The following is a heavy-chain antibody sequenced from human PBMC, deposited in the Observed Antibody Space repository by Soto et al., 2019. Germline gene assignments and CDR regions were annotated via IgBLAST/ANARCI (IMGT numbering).Heavy chain of an antibody. CDR1: GFTFSSFV. J-gene: IGHJ4*02. Sequence: GGSLRLSCAASGFTFSSFVMHWVRRAPGKGLEWVAALSLDGSNKHYADSVKGRFTISRDNSRNTLDLQMNSLRAEDTAVYYCAKDTYYYDRSGYYTYDHWGQGTQVTVSS. D-gene: IGHD3-22*01. CDR2: LSLDGSNK. V-gene: IGHV3-30*18. CDR3: AKDTYYYDRSGYYTYDH.